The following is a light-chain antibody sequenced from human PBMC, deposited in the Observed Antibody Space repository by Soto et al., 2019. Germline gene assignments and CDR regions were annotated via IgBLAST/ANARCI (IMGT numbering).Light chain of an antibody. CDR2: AAS. J-gene: IGKJ3*01. CDR3: QKYSSVPV. Sequence: DIQMTQSPTSLSASVGDRVTITCRASQDIRNFVAWYQQKPGKAPKLLIYAASTLQSGVPSRFSGSGSGTYFPITINSLQPEYVATYSCQKYSSVPVFGPGTKVEIK. CDR1: QDIRNF. V-gene: IGKV1-27*01.